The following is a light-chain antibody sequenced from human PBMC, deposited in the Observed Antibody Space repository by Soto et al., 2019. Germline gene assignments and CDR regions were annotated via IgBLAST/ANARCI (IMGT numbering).Light chain of an antibody. CDR1: QSVSSSY. V-gene: IGKV3-20*01. J-gene: IGKJ2*01. Sequence: EIVLTQSPGTLSLSPGERVTLSCRASQSVSSSYLAWYQQKPGQAPRLLIYGASSRATGIPDRFSGSESGTDFTLTISRLEPEDVAVYYCQQYGSSPPYTFGQGTKLEIK. CDR3: QQYGSSPPYT. CDR2: GAS.